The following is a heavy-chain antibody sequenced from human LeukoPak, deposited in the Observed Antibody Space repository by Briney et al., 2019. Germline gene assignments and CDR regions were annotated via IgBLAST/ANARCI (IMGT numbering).Heavy chain of an antibody. Sequence: SETLSLTCTVSGGSISSSGYYWGWIRQPPGTGLEWIGSIYYTGSTYYNPSLKSRVTISVDTSKNQFSLKLSSVTAADTAVYHCARLAVATVGYWGQGTLVTVSS. V-gene: IGHV4-39*01. CDR3: ARLAVATVGY. CDR1: GGSISSSGYY. J-gene: IGHJ4*02. D-gene: IGHD6-19*01. CDR2: IYYTGST.